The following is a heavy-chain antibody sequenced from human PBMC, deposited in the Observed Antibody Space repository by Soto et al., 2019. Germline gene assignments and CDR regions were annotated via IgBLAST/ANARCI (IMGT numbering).Heavy chain of an antibody. CDR2: IFHTGAI. Sequence: WTWIRQTPGKGLEWIGYIFHTGAIYYNPSLKSRAVISVDRSKNHFSLNLTSVTAADTAVYYCVRDAGASSNAFDVWGQGTMVTVSP. D-gene: IGHD3-10*01. V-gene: IGHV4-30-2*01. CDR3: VRDAGASSNAFDV. J-gene: IGHJ3*01.